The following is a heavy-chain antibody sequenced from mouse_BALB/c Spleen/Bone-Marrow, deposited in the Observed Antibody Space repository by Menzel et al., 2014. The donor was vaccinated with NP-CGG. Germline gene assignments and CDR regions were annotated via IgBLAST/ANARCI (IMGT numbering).Heavy chain of an antibody. Sequence: QVQLQQSGAELVKPGASVTLSCKASGFTFTDYEIHWVKQTPVNGLEWIGGIDPVTGVTTYNQKFKGKATLTVDKSSSTAYMRLNSLTSEDSAVYFCTRVGISYKYDDAFTYWGQGTLVTVSA. CDR1: GFTFTDYE. D-gene: IGHD2-14*01. J-gene: IGHJ3*01. CDR2: IDPVTGVT. CDR3: TRVGISYKYDDAFTY. V-gene: IGHV1-15*01.